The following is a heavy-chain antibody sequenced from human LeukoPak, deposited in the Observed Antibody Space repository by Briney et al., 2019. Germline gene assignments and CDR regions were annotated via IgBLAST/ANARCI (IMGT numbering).Heavy chain of an antibody. J-gene: IGHJ5*02. CDR2: IYHSGSA. CDR1: GGSVSSGGYH. CDR3: ARVGHLTNNWFDP. Sequence: SETLSLACSVSGGSVSSGGYHWSWIRQPPGKGLEWIGYIYHSGSANYNPSLKSRVTISVDTSKNHFSLNLSSVTAADTAVYYGARVGHLTNNWFDPWGQGSLVSVSS. D-gene: IGHD4-11*01. V-gene: IGHV4-61*03.